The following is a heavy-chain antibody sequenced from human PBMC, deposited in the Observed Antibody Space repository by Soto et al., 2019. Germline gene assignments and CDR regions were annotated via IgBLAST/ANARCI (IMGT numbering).Heavy chain of an antibody. CDR3: AKAVYYYGSGIDYGMDV. CDR2: ISWNSGSI. J-gene: IGHJ6*02. Sequence: SLRLSCAASGFTFDDYAMHWVRQAPGKGLEWVSGISWNSGSIGYADSVKGRFTISRDNAKNSLYLQMNSLRAEDTALYYCAKAVYYYGSGIDYGMDVWGQGTTVTVSS. CDR1: GFTFDDYA. V-gene: IGHV3-9*01. D-gene: IGHD3-10*01.